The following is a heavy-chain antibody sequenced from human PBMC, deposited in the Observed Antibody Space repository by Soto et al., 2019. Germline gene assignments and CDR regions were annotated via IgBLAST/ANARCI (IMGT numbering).Heavy chain of an antibody. CDR3: ARERGGYSYGRSYYYHYFMDF. J-gene: IGHJ6*03. V-gene: IGHV1-3*01. CDR1: GYTFTSYA. Sequence: ASVKVSCKASGYTFTSYAMHWVRQAPGQRLEWMGWISAGNGNTKYSQKFQGRVTITRDTSASTAYMELSSLRSEDTAVYYCARERGGYSYGRSYYYHYFMDFWGKGSSVIVSS. D-gene: IGHD5-18*01. CDR2: ISAGNGNT.